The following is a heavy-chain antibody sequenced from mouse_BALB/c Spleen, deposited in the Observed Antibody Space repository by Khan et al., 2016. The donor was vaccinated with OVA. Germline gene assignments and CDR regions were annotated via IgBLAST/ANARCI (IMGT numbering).Heavy chain of an antibody. D-gene: IGHD1-1*01. CDR3: ARRGLRWDFDY. V-gene: IGHV1-7*01. CDR1: GYTFINYW. J-gene: IGHJ2*01. Sequence: QVHVKQSGAELAKPGASVKMSCKASGYTFINYWMNWVKQRPGQGLEWIGYINPTTGYTEYNLKFKDKATLTADKSSSTAHMQLSSLTSEDSAVYYCARRGLRWDFDYWGQGTTLTVSS. CDR2: INPTTGYT.